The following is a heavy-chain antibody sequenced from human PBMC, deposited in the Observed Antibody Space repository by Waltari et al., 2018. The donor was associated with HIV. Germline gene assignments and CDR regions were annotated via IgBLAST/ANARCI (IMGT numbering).Heavy chain of an antibody. D-gene: IGHD3-10*01. CDR1: RYSLSSKTAA. CDR3: VRDSFGFDI. Sequence: QVRLQQSGPGVLKTSQTLSLTCDVSRYSLSSKTAAWNWVRWSPSRGLEWLGKTFYRSEWRFDYATPLKGRLSISVDIPKYQFSLHLTSLTTEDTATYYCVRDSFGFDIWGQGT. CDR2: TFYRSEWRF. J-gene: IGHJ4*03. V-gene: IGHV6-1*01.